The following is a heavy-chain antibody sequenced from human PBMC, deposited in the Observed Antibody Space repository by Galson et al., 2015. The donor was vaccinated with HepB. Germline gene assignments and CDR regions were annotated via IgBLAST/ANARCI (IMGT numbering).Heavy chain of an antibody. J-gene: IGHJ4*02. CDR1: GFTFSSYW. D-gene: IGHD3-16*01. V-gene: IGHV3-74*01. CDR2: INSDGSST. Sequence: SLRLSCAASGFTFSSYWMHWVRQAPGKGLVWVSRINSDGSSTSYADSVKGRFTISGDNAKNTLYLQMNSLRAEDTAVYYCAREGITFGGVAIDYWGQGTLVTVSS. CDR3: AREGITFGGVAIDY.